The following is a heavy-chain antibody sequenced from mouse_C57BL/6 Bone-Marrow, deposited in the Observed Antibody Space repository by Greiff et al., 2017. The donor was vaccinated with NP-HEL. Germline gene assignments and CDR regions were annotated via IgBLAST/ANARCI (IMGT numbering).Heavy chain of an antibody. J-gene: IGHJ1*03. D-gene: IGHD1-1*01. V-gene: IGHV14-4*01. Sequence: VQLQQSGAELVRPGASVKLSCTASGFNIKDDYMHWVKQRPEQGLEWIGWIDPENGDTEYASKFQGKATITADTSSNTAYLQLSSLTSEDTAVYYCTTRAVGNWNFDVWGTGTTVTVSS. CDR3: TTRAVGNWNFDV. CDR2: IDPENGDT. CDR1: GFNIKDDY.